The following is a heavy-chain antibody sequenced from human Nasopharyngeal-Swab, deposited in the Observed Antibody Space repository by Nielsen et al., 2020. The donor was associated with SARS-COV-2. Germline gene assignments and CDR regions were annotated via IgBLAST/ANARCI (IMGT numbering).Heavy chain of an antibody. CDR2: IKSKTDGGTT. CDR3: ARDRGSYFRDFDY. V-gene: IGHV3-15*01. J-gene: IGHJ4*02. Sequence: VRQAPGKGLEWVGRIKSKTDGGTTDYAAPVKGRFTISRDDSKNTLYLQMNSLRDEDTAVYYCARDRGSYFRDFDYWGQGTLVTVSS. D-gene: IGHD1-26*01.